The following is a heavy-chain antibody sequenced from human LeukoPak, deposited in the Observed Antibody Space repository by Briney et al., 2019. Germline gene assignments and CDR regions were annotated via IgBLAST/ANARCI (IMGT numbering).Heavy chain of an antibody. J-gene: IGHJ4*02. CDR3: ARDGGYSGYDLNNY. D-gene: IGHD5-12*01. V-gene: IGHV3-30-3*01. CDR2: ISYDGSNK. Sequence: PGRSLRLSCAASGFTFSSYAMHWVRQAPGKGLEWVAVISYDGSNKYYADSVKGRFTISRDNSKNTLYLQMNSLRAEDTAVYYCARDGGYSGYDLNNYWGQGTLDTVSS. CDR1: GFTFSSYA.